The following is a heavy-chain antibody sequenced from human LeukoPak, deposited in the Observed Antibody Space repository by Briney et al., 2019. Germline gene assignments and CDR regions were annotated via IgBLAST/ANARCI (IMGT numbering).Heavy chain of an antibody. V-gene: IGHV3-7*03. CDR1: GFTFSSYA. Sequence: PGGSLRLSCAASGFTFSSYAMHWVRQAPGKGLEWVASINHNGNVNYYVDSVKGRFTISSDNAKNSLYLQMSNLRAEDTAVYFCARGGGLDVWGQGATVTVSS. D-gene: IGHD3-16*01. CDR2: INHNGNVN. J-gene: IGHJ6*02. CDR3: ARGGGLDV.